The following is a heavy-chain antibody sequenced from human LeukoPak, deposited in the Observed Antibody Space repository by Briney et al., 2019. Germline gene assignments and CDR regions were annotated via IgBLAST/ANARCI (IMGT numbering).Heavy chain of an antibody. V-gene: IGHV3-48*03. J-gene: IGHJ6*04. CDR3: AELGITMIGGV. D-gene: IGHD3-10*02. Sequence: GGSLRLSCAASGFTFSNYERNWLRQAPGKGLEWVSYINSGGSIIYYTDTVKGRFTISRDDAKNSLYLQMNSLRAEDTAVYYCAELGITMIGGVWGKGTTVTISS. CDR1: GFTFSNYE. CDR2: INSGGSII.